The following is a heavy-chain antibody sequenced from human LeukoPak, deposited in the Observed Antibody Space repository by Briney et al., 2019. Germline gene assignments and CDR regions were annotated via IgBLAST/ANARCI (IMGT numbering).Heavy chain of an antibody. D-gene: IGHD2-15*01. J-gene: IGHJ5*02. V-gene: IGHV3-23*01. CDR2: IYGSDDKT. CDR1: GFTFSNYA. Sequence: GGSLRLSCVASGFTFSNYAMSWVRQAPGKGLELVSGIYGSDDKTVYGDAVKGRFTISRDNSKNTLYLQISSLRADDTAVYYCAKTQGYYDAWGQGALVTVSS. CDR3: AKTQGYYDA.